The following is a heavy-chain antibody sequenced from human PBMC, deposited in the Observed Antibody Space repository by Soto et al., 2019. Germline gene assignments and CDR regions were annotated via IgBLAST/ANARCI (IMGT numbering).Heavy chain of an antibody. D-gene: IGHD3-16*01. CDR1: GFTFSSYS. Sequence: EVQLVESGGGLVKPGGSLRLSCAASGFTFSSYSINWVRQAPGKGLEWVSSITSSSSYIYYADSVKGRFTISRDNAKNSLYLQMNSLRAEDTAVYYCARLLGENYYYYGMDVWGQGTTVTVSS. CDR2: ITSSSSYI. V-gene: IGHV3-21*01. CDR3: ARLLGENYYYYGMDV. J-gene: IGHJ6*02.